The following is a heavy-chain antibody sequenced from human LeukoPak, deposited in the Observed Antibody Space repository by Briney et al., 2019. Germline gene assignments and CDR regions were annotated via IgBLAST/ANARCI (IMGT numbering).Heavy chain of an antibody. CDR2: ISAYNGNT. CDR3: ARGGTGRRYCSGGSCYSGYYYYMDV. V-gene: IGHV1-18*04. Sequence: ASVKVSCKASGYTFTGYYMHWVRQAPGQGLEWMGWISAYNGNTNYAQKLQGRVTMTTDTSTSTAYMELRSLRSDDTAVYYCARGGTGRRYCSGGSCYSGYYYYMDVWGKGTTVTISS. CDR1: GYTFTGYY. J-gene: IGHJ6*03. D-gene: IGHD2-15*01.